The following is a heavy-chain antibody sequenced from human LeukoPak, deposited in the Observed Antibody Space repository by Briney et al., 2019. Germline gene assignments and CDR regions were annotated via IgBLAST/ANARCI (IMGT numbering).Heavy chain of an antibody. V-gene: IGHV3-72*01. CDR3: ARARSYYCDS. J-gene: IGHJ4*02. Sequence: GGFLRLSCAASGFTFSDHYMAWVRQAPGKGLEWVGRSRNKANSYTTEYAASVKGRFTISRDDSKDSLYLQMSSLKAEDTAVYYCARARSYYCDSWGQGTLVTVSS. CDR1: GFTFSDHY. CDR2: SRNKANSYTT.